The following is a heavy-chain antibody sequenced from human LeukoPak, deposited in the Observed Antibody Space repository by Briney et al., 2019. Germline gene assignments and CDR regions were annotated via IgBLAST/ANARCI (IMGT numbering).Heavy chain of an antibody. CDR2: ISSSSNYI. CDR3: ARLRYYGMDV. J-gene: IGHJ6*02. CDR1: GFTFISYS. Sequence: PGGSLRLSCAASGFTFISYSMNWVRQAPGKGLEWVSSISSSSNYIYYADSVKGRFTISRDNAKSSLYLQMNSLRAEDTAVYYCARLRYYGMDVWGQGTTVTVSS. V-gene: IGHV3-21*01.